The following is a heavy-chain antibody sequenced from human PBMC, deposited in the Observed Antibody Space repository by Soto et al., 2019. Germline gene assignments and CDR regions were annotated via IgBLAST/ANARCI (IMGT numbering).Heavy chain of an antibody. CDR1: GGSISSSSYY. D-gene: IGHD3-16*01. V-gene: IGHV4-61*01. Sequence: SETLSLTCTVSGGSISSSSYYWSWIRQPPGKGLEWIGYIYYTGDTNYNPSLKSRVTLSVDTSKNQFSLKLRSVTAADTAVYYCARVGNWGNGGSDYWGQGTLVTVSS. J-gene: IGHJ4*02. CDR2: IYYTGDT. CDR3: ARVGNWGNGGSDY.